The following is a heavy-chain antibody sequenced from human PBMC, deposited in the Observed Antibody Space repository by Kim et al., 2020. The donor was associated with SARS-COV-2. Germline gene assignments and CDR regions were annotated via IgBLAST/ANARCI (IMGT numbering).Heavy chain of an antibody. J-gene: IGHJ4*02. CDR2: TYSDGST. V-gene: IGHV3-53*01. CDR3: ARDGGSYRDGSGSQFEN. Sequence: GGSLRLSCAASGFTVSTSYMNWVRQAPGKGLEWVSITYSDGSTYYADSVKGRFTMSRDNSKNTLYLQMNSLRAEDTAVYYCARDGGSYRDGSGSQFENWGQGTLVTVSS. D-gene: IGHD3-10*01. CDR1: GFTVSTSY.